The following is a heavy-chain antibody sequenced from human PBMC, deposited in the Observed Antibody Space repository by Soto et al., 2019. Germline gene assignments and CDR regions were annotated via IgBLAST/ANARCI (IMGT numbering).Heavy chain of an antibody. CDR1: GFIFSSYA. CDR2: ISGSGGST. J-gene: IGHJ6*02. V-gene: IGHV3-23*01. CDR3: AKERPTFNYGMDV. Sequence: PGGSLRLSCAASGFIFSSYAMSWVRQAPGKGLEWVSTISGSGGSTNYADSVKGHFTISRDNSKNTLCLQMNSLRAEDTAVYYCAKERPTFNYGMDVWGQGTTVTVSS.